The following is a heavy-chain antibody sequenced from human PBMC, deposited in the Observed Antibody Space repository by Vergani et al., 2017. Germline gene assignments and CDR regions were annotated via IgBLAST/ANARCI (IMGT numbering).Heavy chain of an antibody. J-gene: IGHJ4*02. CDR1: GGSFSGYY. CDR3: ARRYSSGCLGY. CDR2: INHSGNT. D-gene: IGHD6-19*01. V-gene: IGHV4-34*01. Sequence: QVQLQQWGAGLLKPSETLSLTCAFYGGSFSGYYWSWIRQPPGKGLEWIGEINHSGNTNYNPSLKSRVTISVDTSQNQFSLKLSSVTAADTAVYYCARRYSSGCLGYWGQGTLVTVSS.